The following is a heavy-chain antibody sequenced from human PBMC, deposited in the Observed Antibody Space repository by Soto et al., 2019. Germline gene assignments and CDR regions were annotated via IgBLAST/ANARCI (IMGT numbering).Heavy chain of an antibody. CDR2: IYYSGST. CDR1: GGSISSSSYY. D-gene: IGHD3-9*01. J-gene: IGHJ4*02. CDR3: ARGPDILTG. Sequence: SETLSLTCTVSGGSISSSSYYWGWIRQPPGKGLEWIGSIYYSGSTYYNPSLKSRVTISVDTSKNQFSLKLSSVTAADTAVYYCARGPDILTGWGQGTLVTVSS. V-gene: IGHV4-39*07.